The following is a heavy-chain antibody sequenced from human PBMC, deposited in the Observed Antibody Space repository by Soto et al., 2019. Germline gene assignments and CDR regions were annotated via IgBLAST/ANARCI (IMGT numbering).Heavy chain of an antibody. CDR2: INPNNGGK. V-gene: IGHV1-2*02. Sequence: SVKVSCKASGYSFTGYFMHWVRPAPGQGLEWMGWINPNNGGKNFAQKFKGRVTMTRGTSTNTGYMELQRLRSGDPAVFYCWREAGPDVDYSYWGQGTLSTVSS. CDR1: GYSFTGYF. CDR3: WREAGPDVDYSY. D-gene: IGHD4-4*01. J-gene: IGHJ4*02.